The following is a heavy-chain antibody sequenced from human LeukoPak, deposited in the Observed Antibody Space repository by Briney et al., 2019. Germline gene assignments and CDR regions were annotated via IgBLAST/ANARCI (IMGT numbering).Heavy chain of an antibody. D-gene: IGHD4-23*01. CDR2: IVVGSGNT. CDR3: AADPTYDGNPGGSY. Sequence: SVKVSCKASGFTFTSSAMQWVRQARGQRIEWIGWIVVGSGNTNYAQKLQERVTITRDMSTSTAYMELSSLRSEDTAVYYCAADPTYDGNPGGSYWGQGTLVTVSS. CDR1: GFTFTSSA. J-gene: IGHJ4*02. V-gene: IGHV1-58*02.